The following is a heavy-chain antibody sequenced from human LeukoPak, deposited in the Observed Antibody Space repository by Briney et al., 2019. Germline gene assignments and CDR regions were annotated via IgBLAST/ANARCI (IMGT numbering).Heavy chain of an antibody. CDR1: VFTVSSNY. V-gene: IGHV3-66*04. D-gene: IGHD3-22*01. J-gene: IGHJ5*02. Sequence: GWSLSLSCTVSVFTVSSNYMSWVRPAPGKGREWVSLIYRGGSTHYADSVKGRFSISRDNSKNLVYLQMNSLRVDDTAVYHCARPDDSSGYYHLDPWGQGTLVTVSS. CDR2: IYRGGST. CDR3: ARPDDSSGYYHLDP.